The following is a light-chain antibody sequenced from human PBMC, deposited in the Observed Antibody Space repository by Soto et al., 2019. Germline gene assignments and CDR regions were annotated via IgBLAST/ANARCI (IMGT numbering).Light chain of an antibody. CDR1: QSVSRSY. CDR2: VAS. Sequence: EIVLTQSPGTLSLSPGERATLSCRASQSVSRSYLAWYQQKPGQAPRLLIYVASSRATGIPDRFSGSGSGTDFTLTISRLEPEDFAVYYCQQYGSSLLTFGGGTKVEI. V-gene: IGKV3-20*01. J-gene: IGKJ4*01. CDR3: QQYGSSLLT.